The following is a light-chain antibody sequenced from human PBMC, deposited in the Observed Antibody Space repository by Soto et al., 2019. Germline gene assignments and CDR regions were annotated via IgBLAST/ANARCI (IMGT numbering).Light chain of an antibody. V-gene: IGLV2-14*03. CDR3: SSYTAGGTI. CDR1: SSDVGAYNF. CDR2: DVS. Sequence: QSALAQPASVSGSPGLSITISCTGTSSDVGAYNFVSWYQQHPDKAPKLMIFDVSNRPSGVSNRFSGSKSGNTASLTISGLQAEDEADYYCSSYTAGGTIFGTGTKVTVL. J-gene: IGLJ1*01.